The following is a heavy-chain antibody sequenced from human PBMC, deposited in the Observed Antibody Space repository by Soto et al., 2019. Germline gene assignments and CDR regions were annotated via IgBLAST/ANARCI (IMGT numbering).Heavy chain of an antibody. CDR3: ARILRNNHHPPDY. V-gene: IGHV2-26*01. CDR1: GISLSNDRTG. CDR2: IFSNDEK. J-gene: IGHJ4*02. Sequence: SGPTLVNPTETLTLTWTFSGISLSNDRTGVSWIRQPPGKALEWLAHIFSNDEKSHSTSLKSRLTISKDTSKSQVVLTMTNVDPVDTATYYCARILRNNHHPPDYWGQGTLVTVSS.